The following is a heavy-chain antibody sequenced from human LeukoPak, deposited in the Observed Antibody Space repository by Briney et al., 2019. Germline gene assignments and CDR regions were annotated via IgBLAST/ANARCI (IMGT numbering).Heavy chain of an antibody. CDR1: GGSFSDYY. CDR3: ARVAYSGYDYRGYFDY. D-gene: IGHD5-12*01. Sequence: SETLSLTCAVYGGSFSDYYWSWIRQPPGKGLEWIGYIYYSGSANYNPSLKSRVTISVDTSKNQFSLKLSSVTAADTAVFYCARVAYSGYDYRGYFDYWGQGTLVTVSS. J-gene: IGHJ4*02. V-gene: IGHV4-59*12. CDR2: IYYSGSA.